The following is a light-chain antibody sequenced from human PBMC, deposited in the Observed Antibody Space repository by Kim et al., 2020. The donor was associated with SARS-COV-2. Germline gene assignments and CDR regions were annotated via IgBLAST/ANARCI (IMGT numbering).Light chain of an antibody. V-gene: IGLV3-27*01. CDR3: YSAANNNLV. Sequence: SYELTQPSSVSVSPGQTARITCSGDVLAKKYARWFQQKPGQAPVLVIYRDRERPSGIPERFSGSSSGTTVTLSISGAQVDDEADYYCYSAANNNLVFGGGTQLTVL. J-gene: IGLJ3*02. CDR1: VLAKKY. CDR2: RDR.